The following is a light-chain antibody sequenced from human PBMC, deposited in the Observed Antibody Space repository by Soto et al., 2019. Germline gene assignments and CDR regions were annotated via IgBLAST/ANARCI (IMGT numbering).Light chain of an antibody. CDR2: EVT. J-gene: IGLJ1*01. CDR3: SSYTSSTTYV. CDR1: SSDVGSHNL. V-gene: IGLV2-14*02. Sequence: QSVVTQHACVSGSPRQSITISCAGTSSDVGSHNLVSWYQHHPGKAPKLLIYEVTDRPSGVSDRFSGSKSGNTASLTISGLRAEDEADYYCSSYTSSTTYVFGPGTKVTV.